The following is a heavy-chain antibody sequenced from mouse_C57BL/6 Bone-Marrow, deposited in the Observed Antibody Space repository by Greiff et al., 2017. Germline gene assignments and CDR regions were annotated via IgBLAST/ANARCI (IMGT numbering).Heavy chain of an antibody. CDR3: ARRAPLLYYFDY. CDR1: GYTFTDYY. V-gene: IGHV1-19*01. J-gene: IGHJ2*01. CDR2: INPYNGGT. D-gene: IGHD2-1*01. Sequence: EVQLQQSGPVLVKPGASVKMSCKASGYTFTDYYMNWVKQSHGKSLEWIGVINPYNGGTSYNQKFKGKATLTVDKSSSTAYMELNSLTSEDSAVYYCARRAPLLYYFDYWGQGTTLTVSS.